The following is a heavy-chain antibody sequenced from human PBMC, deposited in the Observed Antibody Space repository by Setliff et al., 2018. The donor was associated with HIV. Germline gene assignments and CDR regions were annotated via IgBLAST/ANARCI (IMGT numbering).Heavy chain of an antibody. D-gene: IGHD2-8*02. CDR3: ARDRDIILAGILDY. J-gene: IGHJ4*02. Sequence: GGSLRLSCAASGFTFSSYWINWVRQAPGKGLEWVANIKQDGSEKYYMDSVKGRFTISRDNAKNSLYLQMNSLRAEDTAVYYCARDRDIILAGILDYWGQGTLVTV. CDR1: GFTFSSYW. V-gene: IGHV3-7*03. CDR2: IKQDGSEK.